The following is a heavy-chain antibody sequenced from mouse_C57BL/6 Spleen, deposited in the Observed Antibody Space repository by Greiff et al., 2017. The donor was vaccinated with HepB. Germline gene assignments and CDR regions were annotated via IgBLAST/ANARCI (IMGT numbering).Heavy chain of an antibody. Sequence: VQLQQPGAELVMPGASVKLSCKASGYTFTSYWMHWVKQRPGQGLEWIGEIDPSDSYTNYNQKFKGKSTLTVDKSSSTAYMQLSSLTSEDSAVYYCARRQLRLPLAMDYWGQGTSVTVSS. V-gene: IGHV1-69*01. J-gene: IGHJ4*01. CDR2: IDPSDSYT. CDR3: ARRQLRLPLAMDY. CDR1: GYTFTSYW. D-gene: IGHD3-2*02.